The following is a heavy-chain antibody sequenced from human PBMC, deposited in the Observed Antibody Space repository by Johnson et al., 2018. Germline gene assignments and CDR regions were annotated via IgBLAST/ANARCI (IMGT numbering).Heavy chain of an antibody. V-gene: IGHV1-69*01. J-gene: IGHJ6*02. CDR1: GGSFIAYS. CDR2: IIPVSGTT. Sequence: VQLVETGAEVKKPGSSVKVSCKTSGGSFIAYSISWVRQAPGQGLEWMGGIIPVSGTTNYAQKFQGRVTISADESSNTVYMELRSLKSEDTAVYSGARERHRGGLGVDYCGMAVWGQGPTVTVCS. CDR3: ARERHRGGLGVDYCGMAV. D-gene: IGHD3-10*01.